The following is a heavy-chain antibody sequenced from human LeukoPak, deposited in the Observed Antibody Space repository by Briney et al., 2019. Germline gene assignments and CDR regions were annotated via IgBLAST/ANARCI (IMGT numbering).Heavy chain of an antibody. CDR1: GSIFSVYY. V-gene: IGHV3-11*01. Sequence: GGSLRLSCAASGSIFSVYYMGWIRQAPGKGLEWISYITWSGSTIYYAESVRGRFTISRDDAKNSLYLQLNSLRAEDTAVYYCATSQTVNGVEAMRFDPWGQGTLVIVSS. CDR2: ITWSGSTI. D-gene: IGHD2-21*02. CDR3: ATSQTVNGVEAMRFDP. J-gene: IGHJ5*02.